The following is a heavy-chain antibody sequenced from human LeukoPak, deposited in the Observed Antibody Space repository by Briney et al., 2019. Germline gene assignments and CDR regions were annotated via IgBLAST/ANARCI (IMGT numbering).Heavy chain of an antibody. CDR1: GFSFSSYG. J-gene: IGHJ4*02. Sequence: GGSLRLSCAASGFSFSSYGMRWVRQAPGKGLEWGAVIWYDGSNKYYADSVKGRFTISRDNSKNTLFLQMNSLRAEDTAVYYCARDRYDILTGYYMYFDYWGQGSLVTVSS. V-gene: IGHV3-33*01. D-gene: IGHD3-9*01. CDR2: IWYDGSNK. CDR3: ARDRYDILTGYYMYFDY.